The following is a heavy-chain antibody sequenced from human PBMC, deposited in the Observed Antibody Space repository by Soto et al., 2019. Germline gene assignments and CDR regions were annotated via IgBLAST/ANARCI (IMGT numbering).Heavy chain of an antibody. Sequence: GGSLRLSCAASGFTFSTCAMSWVRQAPGKGLEWVSSISGSGGNTYYADSVKGRFTISRDNSKNTLYLQMDSLRAEDTAVYYCAKGSGSSGLSDYFAYWGQGTLVTVSS. D-gene: IGHD1-26*01. CDR1: GFTFSTCA. CDR3: AKGSGSSGLSDYFAY. J-gene: IGHJ4*02. CDR2: ISGSGGNT. V-gene: IGHV3-23*01.